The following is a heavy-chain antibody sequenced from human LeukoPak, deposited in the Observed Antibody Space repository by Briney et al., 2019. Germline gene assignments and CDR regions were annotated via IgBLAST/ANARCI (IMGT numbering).Heavy chain of an antibody. V-gene: IGHV4-34*01. Sequence: KPSETLSLTCAVYGGSFSGYYWSWIRQPQGKGLEWIGEINHSGSTNYNPSLKSRVTISVDTSKNQFSLKLSSVTAADTAVYYCARGTKYYYDSSGYYYYFDYWGQGTLVTVSS. CDR2: INHSGST. CDR1: GGSFSGYY. D-gene: IGHD3-22*01. J-gene: IGHJ4*02. CDR3: ARGTKYYYDSSGYYYYFDY.